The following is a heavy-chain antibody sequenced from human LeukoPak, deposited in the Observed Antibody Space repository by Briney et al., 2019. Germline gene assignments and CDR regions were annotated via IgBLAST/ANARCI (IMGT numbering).Heavy chain of an antibody. CDR3: ARVVDPSRRHHYDFWGKTGYFDS. CDR1: GDNVSSNSAA. V-gene: IGHV6-1*01. D-gene: IGHD3-3*01. CDR2: TYYRSKWYN. J-gene: IGHJ4*02. Sequence: SQTLSLTCALSGDNVSSNSAAWNWIRQSPSRGLEWLGRTYYRSKWYNDYAVSVKSRITINPDTSKNQFSLQLNSVPPEDTAVYYCARVVDPSRRHHYDFWGKTGYFDSWGQGTLVTVSS.